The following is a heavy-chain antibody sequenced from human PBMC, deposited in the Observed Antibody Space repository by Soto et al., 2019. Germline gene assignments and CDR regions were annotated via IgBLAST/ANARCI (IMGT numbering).Heavy chain of an antibody. V-gene: IGHV4-30-2*01. CDR2: IYHSGST. J-gene: IGHJ4*02. CDR3: ARGEYCSSTSCYGGWSYLAD. Sequence: QLQLQESGSGLVKPSQTLSLTCAVSGGSISSGGYSWSWIRPPPGKDLEWIGYIYHSGSTYYNQSLKSRVTISVDRSKNQYSLKLSSVTAADTAVYYCARGEYCSSTSCYGGWSYLADWGQGTLVTVSS. CDR1: GGSISSGGYS. D-gene: IGHD2-2*01.